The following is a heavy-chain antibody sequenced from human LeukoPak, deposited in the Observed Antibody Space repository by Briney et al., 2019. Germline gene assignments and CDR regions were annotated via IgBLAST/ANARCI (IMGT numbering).Heavy chain of an antibody. CDR1: GFTFSSSA. D-gene: IGHD6-6*01. V-gene: IGHV3-23*01. Sequence: GGSLRLSCAASGFTFSSSAMRWVRQAPGKGLEWVSAISGRGDRTYYADSVKGRFTISRDNSKNTLYLQMNSLRDEDTAVYYCAKEQSSSGFFDYWGQGTLVTVSS. CDR2: ISGRGDRT. J-gene: IGHJ4*02. CDR3: AKEQSSSGFFDY.